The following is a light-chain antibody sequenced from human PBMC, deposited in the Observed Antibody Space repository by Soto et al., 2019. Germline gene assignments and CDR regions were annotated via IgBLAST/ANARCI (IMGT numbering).Light chain of an antibody. CDR1: SRDVGGYNY. V-gene: IGLV2-11*01. CDR2: DVS. CDR3: CSYAGSYKGYV. J-gene: IGLJ1*01. Sequence: QSALTQPRSVSEPPGQSVTISCTGTSRDVGGYNYVSWYQQHPGKAPKFMIYDVSKRPSGVPDRFSGSKSGNTASLTISGLQADDEADYYCCSYAGSYKGYVFGTGTKLTVL.